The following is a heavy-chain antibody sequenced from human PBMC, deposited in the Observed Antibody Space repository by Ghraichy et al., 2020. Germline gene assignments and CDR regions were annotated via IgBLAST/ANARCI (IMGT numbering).Heavy chain of an antibody. CDR3: ARLPYNWNYANWFDP. CDR2: INHSGST. J-gene: IGHJ5*02. CDR1: GGSFSGYY. Sequence: SQTLSLTCAVYGGSFSGYYWSWIRQPPGKGLEWIGEINHSGSTNYNPSLKSRVTISVDTSKNQFSLKLSSVTAADTAVYYFARLPYNWNYANWFDPWGQGTLVTVSS. D-gene: IGHD1-7*01. V-gene: IGHV4-34*01.